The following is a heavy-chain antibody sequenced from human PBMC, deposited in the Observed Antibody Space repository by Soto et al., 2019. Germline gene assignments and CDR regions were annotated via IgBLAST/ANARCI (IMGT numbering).Heavy chain of an antibody. J-gene: IGHJ6*02. CDR3: AGVNGYYYYGMDV. Sequence: GGSLRLSCAASGFTFSDYYMSWIRQAPGKGLEWVSDISSSGSIIYYADSVKGRFTISRDNAKNSLYLQMNSLRAEDTAVYYCAGVNGYYYYGMDVWGQGTTVTVS. CDR2: ISSSGSII. D-gene: IGHD3-22*01. V-gene: IGHV3-11*01. CDR1: GFTFSDYY.